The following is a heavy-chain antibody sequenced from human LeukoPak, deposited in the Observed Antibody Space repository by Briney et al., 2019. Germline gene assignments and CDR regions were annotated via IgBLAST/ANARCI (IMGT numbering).Heavy chain of an antibody. CDR3: ARVSDTAPAEDFQH. CDR1: GGTFSSYA. CDR2: IIPILGIA. V-gene: IGHV1-69*04. D-gene: IGHD5-18*01. Sequence: AASVKVSCKASGGTFSSYAISWVRQAPGQGLEWMGRIIPILGIANYAQKFQGRVTITADKSTSTAYMELSSLRSEDTAVYYCARVSDTAPAEDFQHWGQGTLVTVSS. J-gene: IGHJ1*01.